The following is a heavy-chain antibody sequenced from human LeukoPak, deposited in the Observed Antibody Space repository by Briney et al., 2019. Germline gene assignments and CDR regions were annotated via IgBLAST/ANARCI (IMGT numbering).Heavy chain of an antibody. J-gene: IGHJ3*02. V-gene: IGHV3-23*01. Sequence: GGSLRLSCAASGFTFSSYAMSWVRQAPGKGLEWVSAISGSGGSTYYADSVRGRFTISRDNSKNTLYLQMNSLRAEDTAVYYCAKWYYYDSSGDDAFDIWGQGTMVTVSS. CDR3: AKWYYYDSSGDDAFDI. CDR2: ISGSGGST. CDR1: GFTFSSYA. D-gene: IGHD3-22*01.